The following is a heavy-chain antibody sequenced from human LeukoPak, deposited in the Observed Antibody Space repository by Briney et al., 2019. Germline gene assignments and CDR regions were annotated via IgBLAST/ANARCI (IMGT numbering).Heavy chain of an antibody. V-gene: IGHV4-4*07. J-gene: IGHJ4*02. CDR3: ARQLGYGSGSYPVDY. D-gene: IGHD3-10*01. Sequence: PSETLSLTCTVSGGSISSYYWSWIRQPAGKGLEWIGRIYTSGSTYYNSSLKSRVTISVDTSKNQFSLKLSSVTAADTAVYYCARQLGYGSGSYPVDYWGQGTLVTVSS. CDR1: GGSISSYY. CDR2: IYTSGST.